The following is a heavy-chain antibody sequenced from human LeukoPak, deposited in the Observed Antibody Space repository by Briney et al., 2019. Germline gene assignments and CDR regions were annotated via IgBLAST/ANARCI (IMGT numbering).Heavy chain of an antibody. V-gene: IGHV3-66*01. D-gene: IGHD6-13*01. CDR3: ARERIAAAGTFSNAFDI. CDR1: GFTVSSNY. Sequence: GGSLRLSCAASGFTVSSNYMSWVRQAPGKRLEWVSVIYSGGSTYYADSVKGRFTISRDNSKNTLYLQMNSLRAEDTAVNYCARERIAAAGTFSNAFDIWGQGTMVTVSS. J-gene: IGHJ3*02. CDR2: IYSGGST.